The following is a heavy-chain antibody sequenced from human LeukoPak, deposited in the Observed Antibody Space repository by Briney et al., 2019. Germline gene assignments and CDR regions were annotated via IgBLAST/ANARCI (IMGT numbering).Heavy chain of an antibody. Sequence: PSETLSLTCAVYGGSFSGYYRSWIRQPPGKGLEWVGEINDRGSTNYNPSLKSRVTLSVDTSKNQFSLNLRSVTAADTAIYYCARLVSQTEPRFDSWGQGTLVTVSS. CDR1: GGSFSGYY. CDR2: INDRGST. J-gene: IGHJ4*02. D-gene: IGHD6-13*01. V-gene: IGHV4-34*01. CDR3: ARLVSQTEPRFDS.